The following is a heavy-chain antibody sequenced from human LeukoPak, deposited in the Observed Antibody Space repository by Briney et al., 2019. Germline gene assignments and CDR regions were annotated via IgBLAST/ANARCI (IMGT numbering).Heavy chain of an antibody. CDR2: TYYSGSA. D-gene: IGHD5-24*01. V-gene: IGHV4-59*01. Sequence: PSETLSLTCAVSGGFISSYYWSWIRQPPGKGLEWIGYTYYSGSANYSPSLKSRVTMSVDTSKNQFSLRLSSVTAADTAVYYCARGGSRDGYNRPLDYWGQGTLVSVSS. J-gene: IGHJ4*02. CDR1: GGFISSYY. CDR3: ARGGSRDGYNRPLDY.